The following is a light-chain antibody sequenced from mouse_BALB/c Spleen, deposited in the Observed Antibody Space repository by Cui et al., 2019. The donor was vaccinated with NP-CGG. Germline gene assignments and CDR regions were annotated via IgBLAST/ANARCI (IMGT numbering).Light chain of an antibody. J-gene: IGLJ1*01. CDR2: GTN. CDR3: ALWYSNHWV. Sequence: QAFVTQESALTTSPGETVTLTCRSSTGAVTTSNYANWVQEKPDHLFTGLIGGTNNRPPGVPARFSGSLIGDKAALTITGAETEDEAIYFCALWYSNHWVFSGGTKLTVL. CDR1: TGAVTTSNY. V-gene: IGLV1*01.